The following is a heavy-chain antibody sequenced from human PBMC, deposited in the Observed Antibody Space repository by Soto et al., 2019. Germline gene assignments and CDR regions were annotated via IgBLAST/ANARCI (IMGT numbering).Heavy chain of an antibody. V-gene: IGHV3-11*01. CDR2: ISGSGSTR. J-gene: IGHJ4*02. D-gene: IGHD3-3*02. Sequence: QVQLVESGGGLVKPGGSLRLSCAASGFTFSDYYMSWIRQAPGKGLEWVSYISGSGSTRSYADSVKGRFTVSRDNAKNSLYLQMSSLRADDTAAYYCALCIKGQPDWGQGTLVTVSS. CDR1: GFTFSDYY. CDR3: ALCIKGQPD.